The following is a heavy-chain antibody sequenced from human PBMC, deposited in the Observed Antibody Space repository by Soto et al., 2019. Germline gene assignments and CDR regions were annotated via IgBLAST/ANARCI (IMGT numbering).Heavy chain of an antibody. Sequence: ASVEVSCKASGYTFTSCGSRWVRQATGQGLEWMGWINPNSGSTNYAQKLQGWVTMTRDTSISTAYMELSRLRSDDTAVYYCARAGQQLVPYYFDYWGQGTLVTVPS. CDR1: GYTFTSCG. D-gene: IGHD6-13*01. CDR2: INPNSGST. J-gene: IGHJ4*02. CDR3: ARAGQQLVPYYFDY. V-gene: IGHV1-2*04.